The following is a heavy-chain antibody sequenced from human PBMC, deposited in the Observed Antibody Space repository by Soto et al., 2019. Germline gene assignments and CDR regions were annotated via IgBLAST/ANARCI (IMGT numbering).Heavy chain of an antibody. D-gene: IGHD6-19*01. CDR2: VSDSGST. V-gene: IGHV4-4*02. CDR3: ARELLAFVAGDY. J-gene: IGHJ4*02. Sequence: QVQLQESGPGLVKPSETLSLTCAVSGDSISSSHWWSWVRQPPGEGLEWIGEVSDSGSTNYKPSLQSRVTISLDKAKNQVCLILRSVTAADTAVYYCARELLAFVAGDYWGQGTLVTVSS. CDR1: GDSISSSHW.